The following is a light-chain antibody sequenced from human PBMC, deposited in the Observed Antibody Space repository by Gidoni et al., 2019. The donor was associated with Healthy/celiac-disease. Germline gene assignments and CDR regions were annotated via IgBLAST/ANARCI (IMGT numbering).Light chain of an antibody. J-gene: IGKJ2*01. Sequence: DIQMTQSPSSVSAAVGDRVTITCRASQGISSWLAWYQQKPGKAPTLLIYAASSLQGGVPSRFSGGGSGTNLTLTIISLQPEDFAAYYCQQANSFPPYTFGQGTKLEIK. V-gene: IGKV1-12*01. CDR2: AAS. CDR3: QQANSFPPYT. CDR1: QGISSW.